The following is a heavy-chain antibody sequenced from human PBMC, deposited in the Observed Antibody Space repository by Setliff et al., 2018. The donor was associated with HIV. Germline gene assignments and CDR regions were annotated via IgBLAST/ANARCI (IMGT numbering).Heavy chain of an antibody. J-gene: IGHJ5*02. CDR2: IYTSGST. Sequence: SETLSLTCTVSGSSVTNNYWSWIRQPAGKGLQWIGRIYTSGSTNYNASLKSRVTISVDTSKNQFSLKLTSVIAADTAVYYCARAPFRGGSFGWFDPWGQGTLVTVSS. CDR1: GSSVTNNY. CDR3: ARAPFRGGSFGWFDP. D-gene: IGHD2-15*01. V-gene: IGHV4-4*07.